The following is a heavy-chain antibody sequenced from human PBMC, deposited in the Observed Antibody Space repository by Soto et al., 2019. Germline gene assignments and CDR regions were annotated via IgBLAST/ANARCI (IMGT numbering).Heavy chain of an antibody. Sequence: ASVKVSYKASGYTFTSYGISWVRQAPGQGLEWMGWISAYNGNTNYAQKLQGRVTMTTDTSTSTAYMELRSLRSDDTAVYYCAREAYYYDSSGYVKDALDIWGQGTMVTVSS. D-gene: IGHD3-22*01. CDR2: ISAYNGNT. CDR1: GYTFTSYG. V-gene: IGHV1-18*01. J-gene: IGHJ3*02. CDR3: AREAYYYDSSGYVKDALDI.